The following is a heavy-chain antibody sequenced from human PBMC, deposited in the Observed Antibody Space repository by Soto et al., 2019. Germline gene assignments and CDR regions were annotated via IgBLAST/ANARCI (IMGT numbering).Heavy chain of an antibody. J-gene: IGHJ6*02. V-gene: IGHV3-23*01. D-gene: IGHD3-16*01. Sequence: WGSLRLSCGASGSAFSSYAIIFFRHSPFKWLDWVSDISGSGGITYSADSVKGRFTISRDNSKNILYLQMNSLRAEDTAVYYCAKGITDTGGYYYYSMDVWGQGTAVTVSS. CDR1: GSAFSSYA. CDR3: AKGITDTGGYYYYSMDV. CDR2: ISGSGGIT.